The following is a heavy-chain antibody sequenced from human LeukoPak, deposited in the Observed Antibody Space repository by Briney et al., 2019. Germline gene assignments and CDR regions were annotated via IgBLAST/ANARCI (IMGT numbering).Heavy chain of an antibody. D-gene: IGHD6-19*01. CDR2: IYTSGNT. CDR3: ARAPIAVADPTPYYYYGMDV. CDR1: GGSISSYY. J-gene: IGHJ6*02. V-gene: IGHV4-4*07. Sequence: SATLSLTCTVAGGSISSYYWSWFRQPAGKGLGWIGRIYTSGNTNYNPSLKSRVTTSVDTSKNQFSLKLSSVTAADTAVYYCARAPIAVADPTPYYYYGMDVWGQGTTVTVSS.